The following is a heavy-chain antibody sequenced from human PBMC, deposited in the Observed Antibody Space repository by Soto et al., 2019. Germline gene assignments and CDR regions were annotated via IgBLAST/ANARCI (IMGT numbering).Heavy chain of an antibody. D-gene: IGHD2-15*01. CDR1: GYIFTIYY. J-gene: IGHJ4*02. Sequence: ASVKVSCKTSGYIFTIYYMHWVRQAPGQRLEWMGWINAGNGNTKYSQKFQGRVIITRDTSASTAYMELSSLRSEDTAVYYCARDILFDYWGQGTLVTVSS. CDR3: ARDILFDY. CDR2: INAGNGNT. V-gene: IGHV1-3*01.